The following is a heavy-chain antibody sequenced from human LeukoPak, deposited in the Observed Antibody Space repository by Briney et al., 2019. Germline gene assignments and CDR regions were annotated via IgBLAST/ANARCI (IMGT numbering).Heavy chain of an antibody. Sequence: GGSLTLSCAASGFTFSSYWMSCARHAPANRPEWVANTKQDGSEKYYVDSVKGRFTISRDNAKNSLYLQMNSLRGEDTAVYYCARDHYDILISDYWGQGTLVTVSS. V-gene: IGHV3-7*03. CDR3: ARDHYDILISDY. CDR1: GFTFSSYW. D-gene: IGHD3-9*01. J-gene: IGHJ4*02. CDR2: TKQDGSEK.